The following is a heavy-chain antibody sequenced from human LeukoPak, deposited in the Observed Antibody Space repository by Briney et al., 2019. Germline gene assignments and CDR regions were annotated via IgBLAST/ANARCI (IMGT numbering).Heavy chain of an antibody. CDR2: ISSSGSTI. J-gene: IGHJ3*01. D-gene: IGHD2/OR15-2a*01. CDR1: GFSFSDYY. V-gene: IGHV3-11*04. CDR3: VRSDRETFAFDV. Sequence: GGSLRLSCVASGFSFSDYYMSWIRQAPGKGPECISYISSSGSTIYYADSVKGRFTISRDNAERSLYLQLNNLTLEDTAVYYCVRSDRETFAFDVWGQGAMVTVSS.